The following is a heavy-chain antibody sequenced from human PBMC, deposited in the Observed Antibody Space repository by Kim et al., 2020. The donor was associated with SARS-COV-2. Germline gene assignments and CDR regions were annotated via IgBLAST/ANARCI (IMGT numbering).Heavy chain of an antibody. J-gene: IGHJ6*02. CDR2: ISSSSSYI. Sequence: GGSLRLSCAASGFTFSSYSMNWVRQAPGKGLEWVSSISSSSSYIYYADSVKGRFTISRDNAKNSLYLQMNSLRAEDTAVYYCARDESIAVRYYGMDVWGQGTTVTVSS. CDR1: GFTFSSYS. V-gene: IGHV3-21*01. CDR3: ARDESIAVRYYGMDV. D-gene: IGHD6-19*01.